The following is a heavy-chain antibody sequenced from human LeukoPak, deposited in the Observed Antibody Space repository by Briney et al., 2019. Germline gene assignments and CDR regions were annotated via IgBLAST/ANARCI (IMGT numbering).Heavy chain of an antibody. CDR1: GYTFTSYD. D-gene: IGHD6-13*01. Sequence: ASVKVSCKASGYTFTSYDINWVRQATGQGLEWMGWMNPNSGNTGYAQKFQGKVTMTRDTSISTAYMELSRLRSDDTAVYYCARDLAAAAEDYWGQGTLVTVSS. V-gene: IGHV1-8*02. CDR3: ARDLAAAAEDY. CDR2: MNPNSGNT. J-gene: IGHJ4*02.